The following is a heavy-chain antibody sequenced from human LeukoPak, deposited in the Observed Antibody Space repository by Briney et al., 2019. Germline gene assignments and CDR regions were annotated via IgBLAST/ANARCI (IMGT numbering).Heavy chain of an antibody. CDR1: GFTFSSYG. V-gene: IGHV3-30*03. D-gene: IGHD5-24*01. CDR2: ISFDGSIT. Sequence: GGSLRLSCVGSGFTFSSYGVHGVRQAPGTGLEWVAVISFDGSITYYADSVKGRFTISRDNSKNTVYLQMNSLRAEDTAVYYCAREGMREMATIWAFDIWGQGTMVTVSS. CDR3: AREGMREMATIWAFDI. J-gene: IGHJ3*02.